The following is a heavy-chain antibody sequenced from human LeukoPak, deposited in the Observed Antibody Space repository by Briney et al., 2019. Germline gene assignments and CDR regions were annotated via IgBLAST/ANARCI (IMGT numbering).Heavy chain of an antibody. CDR2: FDPEDGET. CDR3: ATARHVVHYYGMDV. V-gene: IGHV1-24*01. Sequence: ASVKVSCKVSGYTLTELSMHWVRQAPGKGLEWMGGFDPEDGETIYAQKFQGRVTLTEDTSTDTAYMELSSLRSEDTAVYYCATARHVVHYYGMDVWGKGTTVTVSS. D-gene: IGHD3-16*01. CDR1: GYTLTELS. J-gene: IGHJ6*04.